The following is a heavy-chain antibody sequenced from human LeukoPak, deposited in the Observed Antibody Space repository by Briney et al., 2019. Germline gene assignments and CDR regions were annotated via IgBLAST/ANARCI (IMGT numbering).Heavy chain of an antibody. V-gene: IGHV1-69*13. CDR3: ARGVYDILTGYYPNFDY. CDR2: IIPIFGTA. Sequence: SVKVSCKASGGTFSSYAISWVRQAPGQGLEWMGGIIPIFGTANYAQKFQGRVTITADESTSTAYTELSSLRSEDTAVYYCARGVYDILTGYYPNFDYWGQGTLVTVSS. J-gene: IGHJ4*02. CDR1: GGTFSSYA. D-gene: IGHD3-9*01.